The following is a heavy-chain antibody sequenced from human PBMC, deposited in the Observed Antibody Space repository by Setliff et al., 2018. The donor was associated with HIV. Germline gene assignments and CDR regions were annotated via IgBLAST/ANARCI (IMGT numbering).Heavy chain of an antibody. D-gene: IGHD2-2*01. CDR1: GYSIRSGYY. Sequence: KASETLSLTCAVSGYSIRSGYYWGWIRQPPGKGLEWIGTIYHSGSTYYNPSLKSRVTISVDTSENQFSLKLSSVTAADTAVYYCARDKMEAPAGTKGYYYYYGLDVWGQGTTVTVSS. CDR3: ARDKMEAPAGTKGYYYYYGLDV. V-gene: IGHV4-38-2*02. J-gene: IGHJ6*02. CDR2: IYHSGST.